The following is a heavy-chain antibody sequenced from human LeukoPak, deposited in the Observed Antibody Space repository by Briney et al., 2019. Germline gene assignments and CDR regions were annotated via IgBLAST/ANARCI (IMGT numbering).Heavy chain of an antibody. V-gene: IGHV4-39*07. Sequence: SETLSLTCTVSGGSINISTYYWGWIRQPPGKGLEWLGSVYYSGAMHCNPSLKTRVTISVDASKNQFSLKLSSVTAADTAVYYCARGNRYCSGGSCFNWFDPWGQGTLVTVSS. CDR1: GGSINISTYY. D-gene: IGHD2-15*01. CDR3: ARGNRYCSGGSCFNWFDP. J-gene: IGHJ5*02. CDR2: VYYSGAM.